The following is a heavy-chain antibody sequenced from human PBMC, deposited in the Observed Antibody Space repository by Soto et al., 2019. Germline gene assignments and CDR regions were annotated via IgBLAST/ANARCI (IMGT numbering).Heavy chain of an antibody. CDR3: AIVGVGLAAPLVSPY. CDR1: GYTFTSSG. V-gene: IGHV1-18*01. D-gene: IGHD6-13*01. Sequence: SVKVSCKASGYTFTSSGISWVRQAPGQGLEWMAWINPYNGNTKYAEKFLGRVTVTTDTSTATAYMEVGSLTSDDTAVFYCAIVGVGLAAPLVSPYWGQATPVTFSS. CDR2: INPYNGNT. J-gene: IGHJ4*02.